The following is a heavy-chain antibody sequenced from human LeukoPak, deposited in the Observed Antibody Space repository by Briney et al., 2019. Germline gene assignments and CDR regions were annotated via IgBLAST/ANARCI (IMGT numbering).Heavy chain of an antibody. Sequence: RGSLRLSCAASGFTFSSYSMNWVRQAPGKGLEWVSSISSSSSYIYYADSVKGRFTISRDNAKNSLYLQMNSLRAEDTAVYYCAREEYSGYDGAFDYWGQGTLVTVSS. CDR2: ISSSSSYI. J-gene: IGHJ4*02. D-gene: IGHD5-12*01. CDR1: GFTFSSYS. CDR3: AREEYSGYDGAFDY. V-gene: IGHV3-21*01.